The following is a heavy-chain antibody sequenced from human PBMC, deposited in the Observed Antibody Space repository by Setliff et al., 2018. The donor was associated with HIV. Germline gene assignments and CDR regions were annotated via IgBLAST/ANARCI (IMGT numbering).Heavy chain of an antibody. CDR3: ASATVGGASPFDS. CDR1: GGSIGSYY. J-gene: IGHJ4*02. V-gene: IGHV4-59*12. CDR2: VYYTGES. D-gene: IGHD4-4*01. Sequence: SETLSLTCIVSGGSIGSYYWSWIRQSPGKGLEWIGYVYYTGESFYKPSLGGRVTILQDKSKNQFSLELRSVTAADTAVYYCASATVGGASPFDSWGPGTLVTVSS.